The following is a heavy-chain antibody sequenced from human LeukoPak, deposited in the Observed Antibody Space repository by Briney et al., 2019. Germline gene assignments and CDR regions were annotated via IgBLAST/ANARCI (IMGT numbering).Heavy chain of an antibody. CDR3: ARSGQRITIFGVAHEYYYYMDV. Sequence: ASVKVSCKASGYTFTSYDINWVRQATGQGLEWMGWMNPNSGNTGYAQKFQGRVTMTRNTSISTAYMELSSLRSEDTAVYYCARSGQRITIFGVAHEYYYYMDVWGKGTTVTVSS. CDR2: MNPNSGNT. CDR1: GYTFTSYD. V-gene: IGHV1-8*01. D-gene: IGHD3-3*01. J-gene: IGHJ6*03.